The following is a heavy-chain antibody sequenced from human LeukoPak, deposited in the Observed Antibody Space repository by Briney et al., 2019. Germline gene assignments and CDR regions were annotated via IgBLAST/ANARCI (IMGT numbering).Heavy chain of an antibody. V-gene: IGHV4-4*07. Sequence: SETLSVTCTVSGDSISTYHWSWIRQPAGKGLEWIGRIYTSGGTNYNPSLKSRVTMSLDTSENQFSLKLSSVTAADTAVYYCARGPKDFWSGYLNAFDIWGQGTMVTVSS. D-gene: IGHD3-3*01. J-gene: IGHJ3*02. CDR2: IYTSGGT. CDR1: GDSISTYH. CDR3: ARGPKDFWSGYLNAFDI.